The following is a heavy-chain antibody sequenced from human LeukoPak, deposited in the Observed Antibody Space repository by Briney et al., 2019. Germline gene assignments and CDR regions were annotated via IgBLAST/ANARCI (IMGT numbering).Heavy chain of an antibody. V-gene: IGHV3-74*01. CDR2: INSDARST. D-gene: IGHD2-2*02. CDR1: GFTFSNYW. Sequence: GGSLRLSCAASGFTFSNYWMHWVRQAPGKGLVWVSRINSDARSTIYADSVKGRFTISRDNNKNSLYLQMTSLRTEDTALYYCTKGSNTWPSLFDYWGQGTLVTVSS. J-gene: IGHJ4*02. CDR3: TKGSNTWPSLFDY.